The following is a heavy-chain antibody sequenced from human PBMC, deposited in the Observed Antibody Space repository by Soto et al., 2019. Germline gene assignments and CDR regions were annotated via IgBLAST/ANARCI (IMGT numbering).Heavy chain of an antibody. D-gene: IGHD3-3*01. CDR2: ISSSSSTI. J-gene: IGHJ6*02. CDR3: AREGKFTISRFYGMDG. CDR1: GFTFSSYS. Sequence: SLGLSCAASGFTFSSYSMNWVRQAPGKGLEWVSYISSSSSTIYYADSVKGRFTISRDNAKNSLYLQMNSLRDEDTAVYYCAREGKFTISRFYGMDGWGQGTTVTVAS. V-gene: IGHV3-48*02.